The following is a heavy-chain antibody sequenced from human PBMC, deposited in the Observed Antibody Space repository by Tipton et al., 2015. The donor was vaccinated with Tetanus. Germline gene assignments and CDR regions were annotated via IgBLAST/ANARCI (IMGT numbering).Heavy chain of an antibody. Sequence: QLVQSGPEVKPSETLSLTCTVSGGSTSSYYWSWIRQPPGKGLEWIGYIYYIGSTNYNPSLKSRVTISVDTSKNQFSLKLSSVTAADTSVYYCARYYDSSGYYRRRYTSSFDYWGQGTLVTVSS. CDR1: GGSTSSYY. CDR2: IYYIGST. V-gene: IGHV4-59*01. D-gene: IGHD3-22*01. CDR3: ARYYDSSGYYRRRYTSSFDY. J-gene: IGHJ4*02.